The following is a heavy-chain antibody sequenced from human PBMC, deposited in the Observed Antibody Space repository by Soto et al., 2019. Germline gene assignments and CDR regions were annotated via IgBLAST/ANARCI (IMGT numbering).Heavy chain of an antibody. Sequence: GGSLRLSCAASGFTFRSYSMNWVRQAPGKGLEWVSSISGSSSSIYYADSVKGRFTISRDNAKNSLYLQMNSLRAEDTAVFYCVSARGSSWYFDYWGQGALVTVSS. CDR3: VSARGSSWYFDY. V-gene: IGHV3-21*01. CDR2: ISGSSSSI. J-gene: IGHJ4*02. D-gene: IGHD6-13*01. CDR1: GFTFRSYS.